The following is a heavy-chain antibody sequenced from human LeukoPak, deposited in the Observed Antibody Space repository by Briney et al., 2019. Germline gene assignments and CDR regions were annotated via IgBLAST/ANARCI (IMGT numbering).Heavy chain of an antibody. J-gene: IGHJ4*02. D-gene: IGHD6-13*01. CDR2: IYYSGST. V-gene: IGHV4-59*01. CDR3: ARGGSSWPENRSFDY. Sequence: PSETLSLTCTVSGGSISSYYWSWIRQPPGKGLEWVGYIYYSGSTNYNPPLKSRVTISVDTSKNQFSLKLSSVTAADTAVYYCARGGSSWPENRSFDYWGQGTLVTVSS. CDR1: GGSISSYY.